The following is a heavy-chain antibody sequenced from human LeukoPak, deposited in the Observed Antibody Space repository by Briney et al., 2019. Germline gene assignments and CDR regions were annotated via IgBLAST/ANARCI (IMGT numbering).Heavy chain of an antibody. V-gene: IGHV3-7*01. Sequence: GGSLRLSCAASGFTFTTYWMSWVRQAPGKGLEWVANIKQDGSEKYYVDSVKGRFTISRDNAKNSLYVQMNSLRAEDTAVYYCARGYHWGSFDYWGQGTLVTVSS. CDR2: IKQDGSEK. J-gene: IGHJ4*02. D-gene: IGHD7-27*01. CDR1: GFTFTTYW. CDR3: ARGYHWGSFDY.